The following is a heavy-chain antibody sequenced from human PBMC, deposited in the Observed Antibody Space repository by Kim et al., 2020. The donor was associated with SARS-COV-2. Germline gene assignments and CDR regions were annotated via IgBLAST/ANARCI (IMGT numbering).Heavy chain of an antibody. CDR3: ARSPSGYSSSWYRWFDP. D-gene: IGHD6-13*01. Sequence: SETLSLTCAVYGVSFSGYYWSWIRQPPGKGLEWIGEINHSGSTNYNPSLKSRVTISVDTSKNQFSLKLSSVTAADTAVYYCARSPSGYSSSWYRWFDPWGQGTLVTVSS. CDR2: INHSGST. V-gene: IGHV4-34*01. J-gene: IGHJ5*02. CDR1: GVSFSGYY.